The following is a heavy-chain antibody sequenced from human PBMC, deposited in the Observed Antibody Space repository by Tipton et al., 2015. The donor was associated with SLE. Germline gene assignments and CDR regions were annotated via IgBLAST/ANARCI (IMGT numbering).Heavy chain of an antibody. CDR3: AKDFTVGAGYFDY. J-gene: IGHJ4*02. CDR1: VFTFSSSG. V-gene: IGHV3-30*02. D-gene: IGHD4-23*01. CDR2: IRYDGSDR. Sequence: GSLRLSCAASVFTFSSSGMHWVRQAPGKGLEWVTFIRYDGSDRYHADSVKGRFTISRDNSKNTLYLQMNSLRAEDTAIYYCAKDFTVGAGYFDYWGQGTLVTVSS.